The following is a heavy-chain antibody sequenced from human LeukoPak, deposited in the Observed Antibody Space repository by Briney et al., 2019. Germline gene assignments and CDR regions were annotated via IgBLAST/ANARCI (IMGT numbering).Heavy chain of an antibody. Sequence: ASVKVSCKASGYTFTGYYMHWVRQAPGQGLEWMGWINPNSGGTNYAQKFQGRVTMTRDTSISTAYMELSRLRSDDTAVYYCARDKGGSYVSYYFDYWGQGTLVTVSS. CDR2: INPNSGGT. CDR1: GYTFTGYY. V-gene: IGHV1-2*02. J-gene: IGHJ4*02. CDR3: ARDKGGSYVSYYFDY. D-gene: IGHD1-26*01.